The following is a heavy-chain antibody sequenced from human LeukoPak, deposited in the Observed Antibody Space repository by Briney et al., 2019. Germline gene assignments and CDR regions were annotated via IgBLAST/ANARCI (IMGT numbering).Heavy chain of an antibody. CDR1: GFTFSSYW. CDR3: ARAVLLWFGEVSFDY. CDR2: IKQGGSDE. V-gene: IGHV3-7*01. D-gene: IGHD3-10*01. J-gene: IGHJ4*02. Sequence: GGSLRLSCAASGFTFSSYWMSWVRQAPGKGLEWVATIKQGGSDEYYVDSVKGRLTISRDNARNSLYLQMNSLRPEDTAVYYCARAVLLWFGEVSFDYWGQGTLVTVSS.